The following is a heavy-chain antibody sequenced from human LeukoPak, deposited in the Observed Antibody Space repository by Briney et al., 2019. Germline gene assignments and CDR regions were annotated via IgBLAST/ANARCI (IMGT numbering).Heavy chain of an antibody. CDR1: GGSISSGGYY. J-gene: IGHJ5*02. D-gene: IGHD3-10*01. CDR3: ARVQEDYGSGSYYTYLTFDP. CDR2: IYYSGST. Sequence: PSQTLSLTCAVSGGSISSGGYYWSWIRQPPGKGQEWIGYIYYSGSTNYNPSLKSRVTISVDTSKNQFSLKLSSVTAADTAVYYCARVQEDYGSGSYYTYLTFDPWGQGTLVTVSS. V-gene: IGHV4-61*08.